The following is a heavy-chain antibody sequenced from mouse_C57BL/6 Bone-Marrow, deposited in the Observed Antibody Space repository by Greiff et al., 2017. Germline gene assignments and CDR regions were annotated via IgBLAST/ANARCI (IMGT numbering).Heavy chain of an antibody. CDR3: ARSPDGYYFAWFAY. J-gene: IGHJ3*01. V-gene: IGHV1-75*01. CDR1: GYTFTDYY. Sequence: VQLQQSGPELVKPGASVKISCKASGYTFTDYYINWVQQRPGQGLEWIGWIFPGSGSTYYIETFKGQATLTVDKSSSTAYMLLSSLTSEDSAVYFCARSPDGYYFAWFAYWGQGTLVTVSA. D-gene: IGHD2-3*01. CDR2: IFPGSGST.